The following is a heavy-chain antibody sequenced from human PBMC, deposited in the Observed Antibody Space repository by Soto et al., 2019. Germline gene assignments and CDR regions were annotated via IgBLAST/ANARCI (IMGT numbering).Heavy chain of an antibody. CDR3: ATPPDTAMADFDY. Sequence: QVQLVESGGGVVQPGRSLRLSCAASGFTFSSYGMHWVRQAPGKGLEWVAVISYDGSNKYYADSVKGRFTISRDNSKNTLYLQMNSLRAEDTAVYYCATPPDTAMADFDYWGQGTLVTVSS. V-gene: IGHV3-30*03. D-gene: IGHD5-18*01. CDR1: GFTFSSYG. J-gene: IGHJ4*02. CDR2: ISYDGSNK.